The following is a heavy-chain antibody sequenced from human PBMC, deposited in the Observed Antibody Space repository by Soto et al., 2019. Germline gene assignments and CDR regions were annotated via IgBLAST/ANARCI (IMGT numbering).Heavy chain of an antibody. CDR1: GGTFSSYA. CDR3: ARGGGVYYDSSGYFGLFQH. J-gene: IGHJ1*01. D-gene: IGHD3-22*01. CDR2: IIPIFGTA. V-gene: IGHV1-69*13. Sequence: GASVKVSCKASGGTFSSYAISWARQAPGQGLEWMGGIIPIFGTANYAQKFQGRVTITADESTSTAYMELSSLRSEDTAVYYCARGGGVYYDSSGYFGLFQHWGQGTLVTVSS.